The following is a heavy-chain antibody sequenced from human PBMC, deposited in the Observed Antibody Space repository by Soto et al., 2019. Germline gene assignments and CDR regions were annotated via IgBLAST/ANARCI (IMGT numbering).Heavy chain of an antibody. J-gene: IGHJ4*02. CDR1: GYTFTTYA. CDR3: ARASYDLLTGITSLSYFDY. CDR2: INAGNGNT. V-gene: IGHV1-3*01. Sequence: QVYLVQSGAEVREPGASVKVSCKPSGYTFTTYAMHWVRQAPGQRLEWMGWINAGNGNTKYSHKFQGRVTISRDTSASTVYMDLSSLISEDTAVYFCARASYDLLTGITSLSYFDYWGQGTLVTVSS. D-gene: IGHD3-9*01.